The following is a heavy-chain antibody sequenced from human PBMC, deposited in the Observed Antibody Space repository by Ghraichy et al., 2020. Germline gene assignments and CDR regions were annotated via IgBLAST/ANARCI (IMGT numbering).Heavy chain of an antibody. CDR1: GFSFTDYW. CDR3: VRSYKDGLRHFNY. J-gene: IGHJ4*02. V-gene: IGHV3-74*01. CDR2: LNTDGTTV. D-gene: IGHD1-14*01. Sequence: GGSLRLSCAASGFSFTDYWMHWVRQTPGRGLEWVSHLNTDGTTVNYADSVKGRFTISRDNAKNTVYLQMISLTVEDTAFYYCVRSYKDGLRHFNYWGQGTLVIVS.